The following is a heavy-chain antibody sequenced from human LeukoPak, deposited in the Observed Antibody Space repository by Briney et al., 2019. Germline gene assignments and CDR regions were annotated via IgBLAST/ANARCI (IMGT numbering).Heavy chain of an antibody. Sequence: GGSLRLSCAASGFTFSSYWMSWVRQAPGKGLEWVANIKQDGSEKSYVDSVKGRFTISRDNAKNSLDLQMNSLRAEDMAVYYCTKPSRIGYFDSSAHWGQGTLVTVSS. CDR2: IKQDGSEK. J-gene: IGHJ4*02. CDR1: GFTFSSYW. CDR3: TKPSRIGYFDSSAH. V-gene: IGHV3-7*01. D-gene: IGHD3-22*01.